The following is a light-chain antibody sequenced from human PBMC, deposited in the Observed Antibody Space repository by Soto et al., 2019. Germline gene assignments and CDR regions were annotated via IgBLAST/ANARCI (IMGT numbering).Light chain of an antibody. V-gene: IGLV1-44*01. CDR2: SNN. Sequence: VLTQPPSGSGTLAQRVTFSCSGSSSNIGSNTVNWYQQLPGTAPKLLIYSNNQRPSGVPDRFSGSKSGTSASLAISGLQSEDEADYYCAAWDDSLNGLVFGTGTKVTVL. CDR3: AAWDDSLNGLV. CDR1: SSNIGSNT. J-gene: IGLJ1*01.